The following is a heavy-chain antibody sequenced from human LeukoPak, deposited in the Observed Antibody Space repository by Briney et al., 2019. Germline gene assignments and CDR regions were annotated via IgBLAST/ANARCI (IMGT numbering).Heavy chain of an antibody. V-gene: IGHV4-34*01. Sequence: SETLSLTCAVYGGSLSSYYWTWVRQPPGKGLEWIGEIKQSERTNYNPSLKSRVTISIDTSKNQFSLKLTSVTAADTAVYYCAREGLKNVHNPLGYWGQGTLVTVPS. CDR1: GGSLSSYY. D-gene: IGHD5-24*01. J-gene: IGHJ4*02. CDR2: IKQSERT. CDR3: AREGLKNVHNPLGY.